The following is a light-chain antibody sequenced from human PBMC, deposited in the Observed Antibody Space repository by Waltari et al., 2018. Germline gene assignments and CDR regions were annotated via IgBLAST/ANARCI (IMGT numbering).Light chain of an antibody. CDR3: QERSNWVFT. CDR1: QSVTNY. V-gene: IGKV3-11*01. CDR2: HAS. J-gene: IGKJ3*01. Sequence: EIVLTQSPDTLSLSPGERATLSCRASQSVTNYLAWYHQKHGQAPKLLIYHASNRATCIPARCSGSGYRTDFTLTISILEPEDFAVYYCQERSNWVFTFGPGTKVDI.